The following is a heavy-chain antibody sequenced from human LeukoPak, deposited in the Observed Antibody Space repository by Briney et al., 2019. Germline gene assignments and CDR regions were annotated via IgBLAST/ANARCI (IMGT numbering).Heavy chain of an antibody. V-gene: IGHV3-23*01. D-gene: IGHD2-15*01. CDR2: ISGSASST. Sequence: TGGSLRLSCAASGFTFSNYAMSWVRQAPGKGLEWVSAISGSASSTYHADSVKGRFTISRDNSKNTLYLQMNSLRADDTAVYYCARDHGPSVVAADYWGQGTLVTVSS. J-gene: IGHJ4*02. CDR1: GFTFSNYA. CDR3: ARDHGPSVVAADY.